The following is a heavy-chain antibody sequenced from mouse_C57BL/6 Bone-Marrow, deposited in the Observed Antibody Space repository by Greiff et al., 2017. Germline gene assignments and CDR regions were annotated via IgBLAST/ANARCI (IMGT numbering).Heavy chain of an antibody. CDR2: IDPSDSYT. D-gene: IGHD1-1*01. V-gene: IGHV1-59*01. CDR3: GRNYYGSSWNWYCDV. CDR1: GYTFTSYW. Sequence: QVQLQQPGAELVRPGTSVKLSCKASGYTFTSYWMHWVKQRPGQGLEWIGVIDPSDSYTNYNQKFKGKATLTVDTSSSTAYMQLSSLTSEDSAVYYCGRNYYGSSWNWYCDVGGTGTTVSVSS. J-gene: IGHJ1*03.